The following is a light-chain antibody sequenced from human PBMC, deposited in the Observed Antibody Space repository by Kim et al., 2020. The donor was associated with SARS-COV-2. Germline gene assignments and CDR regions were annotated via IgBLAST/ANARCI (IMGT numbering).Light chain of an antibody. CDR3: AAWDDSLRGDV. CDR1: SSNIGVNT. CDR2: SND. V-gene: IGLV1-44*01. J-gene: IGLJ1*01. Sequence: GQSVAISCSGSSSNIGVNTVNWYQQVSGTVPTLLIYSNDQRSSEVPDRFSGSKSGTSASLAISGLQSEDEADYYCAAWDDSLRGDVFGTGTKVTVL.